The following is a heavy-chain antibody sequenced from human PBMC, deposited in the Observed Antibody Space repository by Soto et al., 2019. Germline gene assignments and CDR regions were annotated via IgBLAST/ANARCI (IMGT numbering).Heavy chain of an antibody. Sequence: EVQLVESGGGLVQPWGSLRLSCAASGFTFRTYWLSWVRQVPGQGLEWVANINLAGSEKNYVDSVKGRFTISRDNARNSLYLQMSSLSAEDTAMYYCARDGSTSWYSYDYPGMDVWGQGTTVTVSS. CDR1: GFTFRTYW. V-gene: IGHV3-7*05. D-gene: IGHD5-18*01. CDR3: ARDGSTSWYSYDYPGMDV. CDR2: INLAGSEK. J-gene: IGHJ6*02.